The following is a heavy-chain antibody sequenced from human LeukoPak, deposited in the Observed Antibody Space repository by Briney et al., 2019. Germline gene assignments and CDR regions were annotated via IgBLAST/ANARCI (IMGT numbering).Heavy chain of an antibody. D-gene: IGHD2-21*01. CDR3: ARVYSHGYSDY. CDR2: IYYSGST. V-gene: IGHV4-59*01. CDR1: GGSISGDY. J-gene: IGHJ4*01. Sequence: SETLSLTCTVSGGSISGDYWSWIRQPPGKGLEWIGYIYYSGSTKYNPSLKSRVTISVDTSKNQFSLKLTSVTAADTAIYYCARVYSHGYSDYWGHGTLVTVSS.